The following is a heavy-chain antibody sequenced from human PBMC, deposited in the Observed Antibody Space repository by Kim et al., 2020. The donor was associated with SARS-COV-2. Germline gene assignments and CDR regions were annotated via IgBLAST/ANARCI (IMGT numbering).Heavy chain of an antibody. CDR3: ARNEDY. Sequence: ASVKVSCKASGYTFTSYAFHWVRQAPGQRLEWMGWIDADNGNTKYSQKFQGRVTITRDTSASTAYMELSSLGSEDTAVYYCARNEDYWGQGTLVTVSS. J-gene: IGHJ4*02. V-gene: IGHV1-3*01. CDR2: IDADNGNT. CDR1: GYTFTSYA.